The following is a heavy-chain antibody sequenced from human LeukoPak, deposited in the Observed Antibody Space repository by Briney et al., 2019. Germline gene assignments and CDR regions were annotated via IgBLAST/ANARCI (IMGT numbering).Heavy chain of an antibody. J-gene: IGHJ4*02. Sequence: GGSLRLSCAASGFSFNSFGMHWVRQAPGKGLEWVAFIHHDGSDKYYADAVKGRFTISRDKSKNTLYLEMNSLGPEDTALYYCAKIKMAAAGIFDYWGQGTLVTVSS. CDR2: IHHDGSDK. CDR1: GFSFNSFG. CDR3: AKIKMAAAGIFDY. D-gene: IGHD6-13*01. V-gene: IGHV3-30*02.